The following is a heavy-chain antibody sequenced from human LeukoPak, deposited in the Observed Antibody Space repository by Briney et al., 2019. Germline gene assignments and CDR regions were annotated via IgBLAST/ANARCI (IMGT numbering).Heavy chain of an antibody. CDR2: INPSGGST. CDR3: ARDLRHNWFDP. J-gene: IGHJ5*02. Sequence: ASVKVSCKASGYTFTSYYMHWVRQAPGQGLEWMGIINPSGGSTSYAQKFQGRVTMTRDTSTSTVYMELSSLRSEDTTVYYCARDLRHNWFDPWGQGTLVTVSS. V-gene: IGHV1-46*01. CDR1: GYTFTSYY.